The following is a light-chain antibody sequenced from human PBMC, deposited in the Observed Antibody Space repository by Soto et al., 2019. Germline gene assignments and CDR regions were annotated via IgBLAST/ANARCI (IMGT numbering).Light chain of an antibody. CDR1: QSVSSK. CDR2: GGS. V-gene: IGKV3-15*01. CDR3: QQYENWPWT. Sequence: EIVLTQSPGTLALSPGERATLSCRASQSVSSKLAWYQHKPGQAPRLLIYGGSTRATGVPARFSGSGSGTEFTLTISSLQSEDAAVYYCQQYENWPWTFGQGTKVDIK. J-gene: IGKJ1*01.